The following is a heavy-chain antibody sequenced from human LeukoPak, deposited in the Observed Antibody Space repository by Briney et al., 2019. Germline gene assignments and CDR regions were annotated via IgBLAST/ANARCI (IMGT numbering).Heavy chain of an antibody. CDR3: AREEDYSNSGYWYFDL. D-gene: IGHD4-11*01. CDR2: INHSGST. Sequence: SETLSVTCAVYGGSFSGYYWSWIRQPPGKGLEWIGEINHSGSTNYNPSLKSRVTISVDTSKNQFSLKLSSVTAADTAVYYCAREEDYSNSGYWYFDLWGRGTLVTVSS. CDR1: GGSFSGYY. J-gene: IGHJ2*01. V-gene: IGHV4-34*01.